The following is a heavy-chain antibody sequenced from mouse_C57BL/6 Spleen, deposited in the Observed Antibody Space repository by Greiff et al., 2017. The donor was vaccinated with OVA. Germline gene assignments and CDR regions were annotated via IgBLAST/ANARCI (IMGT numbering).Heavy chain of an antibody. J-gene: IGHJ3*01. CDR3: ASPHLLRLAY. CDR1: GYTFTDYY. D-gene: IGHD1-1*01. CDR2: INPYNGGT. V-gene: IGHV1-19*01. Sequence: VHVKQSGPVLVKPGASVKMSCKASGYTFTDYYMNWVKQSHGKSLEWIGVINPYNGGTSYNQKFKGKATLTVDKSSSTAYMELNSLTSEDSAVYYGASPHLLRLAYWGQGTLVTVAA.